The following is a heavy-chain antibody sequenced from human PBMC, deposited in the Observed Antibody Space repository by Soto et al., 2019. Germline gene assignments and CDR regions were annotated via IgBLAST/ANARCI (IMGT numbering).Heavy chain of an antibody. D-gene: IGHD2-8*01. CDR3: ARGDSTDCSNGVCSFFYNHDMDV. CDR1: GYSFTDYH. Sequence: ASVKVSCKASGYSFTDYHIHWVRQAPGQELEWLGRINPKSGGTSTAQKFQGWVTMTTDTSISTASMELTRLTSDDTAIYYCARGDSTDCSNGVCSFFYNHDMDVWGQGTTVTVSS. J-gene: IGHJ6*02. CDR2: INPKSGGT. V-gene: IGHV1-2*04.